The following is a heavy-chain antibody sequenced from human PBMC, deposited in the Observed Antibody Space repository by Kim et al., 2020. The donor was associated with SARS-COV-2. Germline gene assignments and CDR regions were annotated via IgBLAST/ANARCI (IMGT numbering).Heavy chain of an antibody. CDR3: AKGDLLPTYYDVLTGSFDS. CDR2: ISYDGNE. D-gene: IGHD3-9*01. V-gene: IGHV3-30*18. CDR1: GFTFSTYG. Sequence: GGSLRLSCAASGFTFSTYGMTWVRQAPGKGLEWVALISYDGNEKYADSVRGRFTISRDNSQNTVYLQMNSLRREDTAVYYCAKGDLLPTYYDVLTGSFDSWGQGTLVAVSS. J-gene: IGHJ4*02.